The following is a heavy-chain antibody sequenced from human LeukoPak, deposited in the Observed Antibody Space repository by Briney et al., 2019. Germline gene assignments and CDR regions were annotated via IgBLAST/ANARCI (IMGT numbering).Heavy chain of an antibody. CDR3: AKSLGWFDP. CDR1: GFTFSSYS. J-gene: IGHJ5*02. CDR2: ISGRGNGT. V-gene: IGHV3-23*01. Sequence: PGGSLRLSCAASGFTFSSYSMNWVRQAPGKGLDWVAGISGRGNGTYYANSVKGRFTISRDNSKNTLYLQMNSLRAEDTAVYYCAKSLGWFDPWGQGTLVTVSS.